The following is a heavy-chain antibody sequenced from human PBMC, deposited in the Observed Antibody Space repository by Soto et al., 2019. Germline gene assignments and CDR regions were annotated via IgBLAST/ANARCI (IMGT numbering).Heavy chain of an antibody. D-gene: IGHD3-10*01. CDR3: ARLLLWFGEGFVADYYYMDV. V-gene: IGHV1-3*01. J-gene: IGHJ6*03. CDR2: INAGNGNT. CDR1: GYTFTSYA. Sequence: ASVKVSCKASGYTFTSYAMHWVRQAPGQRLEWMGWINAGNGNTKYSQKFQGRVTITRDTSASTAYMELSSLRSEDTAVYYCARLLLWFGEGFVADYYYMDVWGKGTTVTVSS.